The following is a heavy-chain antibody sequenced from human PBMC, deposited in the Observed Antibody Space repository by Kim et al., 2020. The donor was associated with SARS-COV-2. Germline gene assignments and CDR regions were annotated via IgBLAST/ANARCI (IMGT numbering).Heavy chain of an antibody. D-gene: IGHD6-19*01. J-gene: IGHJ4*02. CDR3: ARGRAVAANALGY. Sequence: YNPSLKSRVTISVDTSKNQFSLKLSSVTAADTAVYYCARGRAVAANALGYWGQGTLVTVSS. V-gene: IGHV4-34*01.